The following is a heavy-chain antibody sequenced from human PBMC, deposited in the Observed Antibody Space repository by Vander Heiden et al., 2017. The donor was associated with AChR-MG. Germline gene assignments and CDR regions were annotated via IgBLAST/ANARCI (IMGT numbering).Heavy chain of an antibody. D-gene: IGHD1-26*01. Sequence: QVQLVESGGGVVQPGRSLRLSCAASGFPFSSYGMHWVRQAPGKGLEWVAVIWYDGSNKYYADSVKGRFTISRDNSKNTLYLQMNSLRAEDTAVYYCARVSGATGQYYYYGMDVWGQGTTVTVSS. CDR3: ARVSGATGQYYYYGMDV. V-gene: IGHV3-33*01. J-gene: IGHJ6*02. CDR1: GFPFSSYG. CDR2: IWYDGSNK.